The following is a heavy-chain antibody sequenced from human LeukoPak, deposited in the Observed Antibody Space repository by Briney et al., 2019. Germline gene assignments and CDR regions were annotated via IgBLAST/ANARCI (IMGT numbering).Heavy chain of an antibody. J-gene: IGHJ6*02. CDR2: IWYDGNNK. Sequence: PGGSLRLSCAADGFTFSYFGMQWVRQAQGKGLEWVAIIWYDGNNKYYADSVKGRFTISRDNSENTLYLQMNSLRAEDTAMYYCARSIREGRHGMDVWGQGTTVTVSS. CDR1: GFTFSYFG. V-gene: IGHV3-33*08. CDR3: ARSIREGRHGMDV. D-gene: IGHD2-21*01.